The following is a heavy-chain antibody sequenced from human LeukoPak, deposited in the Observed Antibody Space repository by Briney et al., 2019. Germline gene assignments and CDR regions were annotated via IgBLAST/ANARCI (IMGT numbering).Heavy chain of an antibody. V-gene: IGHV4-61*02. J-gene: IGHJ4*02. CDR1: GGSISSGGYY. Sequence: SETLSLTCTVSGGSISSGGYYWSWIRQPAGKGLEWIGRIYTSGSTNYNPSLKSRVTISVDTSKNQFSLKVNSVTAADTAVYYCARGSMVRGYPTRYWGQGTLVTVSS. CDR2: IYTSGST. D-gene: IGHD3-10*01. CDR3: ARGSMVRGYPTRY.